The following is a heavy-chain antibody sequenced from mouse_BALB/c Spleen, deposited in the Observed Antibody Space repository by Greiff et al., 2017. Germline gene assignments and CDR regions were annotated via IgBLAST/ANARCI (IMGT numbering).Heavy chain of an antibody. CDR3: ARDGGITTYAMDY. D-gene: IGHD2-4*01. J-gene: IGHJ4*01. CDR1: GFSLTSYG. CDR2: IWAGGST. V-gene: IGHV2-9*02. Sequence: VKLQESGPGLVAPSQSLSITCTVSGFSLTSYGVHWVRQPPGKGLEWLGVIWAGGSTNYNSALMSRLSISKDNSKSQVFLKMNSLQTDDTAMYYCARDGGITTYAMDYWGQGTSVTVSS.